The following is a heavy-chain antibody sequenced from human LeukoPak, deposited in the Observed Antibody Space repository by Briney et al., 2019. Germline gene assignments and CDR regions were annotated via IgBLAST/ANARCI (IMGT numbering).Heavy chain of an antibody. Sequence: SETLSLTCTMSGGSIINYYWTWIRQPPGKGLEWIGYIYYSGSTNYNPSLKSRVTISVDTSKNQFSLKLSSVTAADTAVYYCARSVEGYCSGGSCYSYYYYMDVWGKGTTVTVSS. V-gene: IGHV4-59*01. CDR1: GGSIINYY. D-gene: IGHD2-15*01. CDR3: ARSVEGYCSGGSCYSYYYYMDV. J-gene: IGHJ6*03. CDR2: IYYSGST.